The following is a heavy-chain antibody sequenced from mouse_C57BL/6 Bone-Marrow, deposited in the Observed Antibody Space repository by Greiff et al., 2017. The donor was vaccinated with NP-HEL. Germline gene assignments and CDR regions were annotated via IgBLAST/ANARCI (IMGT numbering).Heavy chain of an antibody. CDR2: IYPGSGST. D-gene: IGHD1-1*01. J-gene: IGHJ2*01. CDR3: ARSGYYGSSYCDY. V-gene: IGHV1-55*01. Sequence: QVQLQQPGAELVKPGASVKMSCKASGYTFTSYWITWVKQRPGQGLEWIGDIYPGSGSTNYNEKFKSKATLTVDKSSSTAYMQLSSLTSEDSAVYYCARSGYYGSSYCDYWGQGTTLTVSS. CDR1: GYTFTSYW.